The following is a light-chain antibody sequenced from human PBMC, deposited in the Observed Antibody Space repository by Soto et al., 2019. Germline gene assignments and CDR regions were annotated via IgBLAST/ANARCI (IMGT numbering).Light chain of an antibody. Sequence: QSALTQPASVSGSPGQSITISCTGTSSDVGTYNYVSWYQQHPGKAPKLMIYDVSSRPSGVSNRFSGSKSGNTASLTISGLQAEDDADYYCSSYTSSSTVVFGGGTKLIVL. CDR2: DVS. V-gene: IGLV2-14*01. J-gene: IGLJ2*01. CDR3: SSYTSSSTVV. CDR1: SSDVGTYNY.